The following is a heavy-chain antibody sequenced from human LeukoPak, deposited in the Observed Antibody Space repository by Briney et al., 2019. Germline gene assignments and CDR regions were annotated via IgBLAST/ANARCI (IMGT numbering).Heavy chain of an antibody. CDR2: IKPDGSEK. CDR1: GFAFNTFW. CDR3: ARGGSWFAP. Sequence: PGGSLRLSCVASGFAFNTFWMSWVCQAPGKGPEWVANIKPDGSEKSYVDSVKGRFTTSRDNAKNSLYLQMNSLRAEDTALYYCARGGSWFAPWGQGTLVTVSS. J-gene: IGHJ5*02. D-gene: IGHD3-10*01. V-gene: IGHV3-7*01.